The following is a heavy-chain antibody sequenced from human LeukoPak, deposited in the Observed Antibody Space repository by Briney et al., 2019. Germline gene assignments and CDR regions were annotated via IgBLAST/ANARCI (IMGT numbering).Heavy chain of an antibody. CDR3: ARHTGTTSAGN. Sequence: GGSLQISCQGSGYSFTSYWIGWVRQMPGKGLEWMGIIYPGDSDTRYSPSFQGQVTISADKSISTAYLEWSSLKASDTAMYYCARHTGTTSAGNWGQGTLVTVSS. CDR1: GYSFTSYW. CDR2: IYPGDSDT. J-gene: IGHJ4*02. V-gene: IGHV5-51*01. D-gene: IGHD1-1*01.